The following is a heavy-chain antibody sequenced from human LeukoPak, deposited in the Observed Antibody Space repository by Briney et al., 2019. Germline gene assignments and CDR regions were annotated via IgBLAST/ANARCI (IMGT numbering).Heavy chain of an antibody. J-gene: IGHJ4*02. CDR2: IYTSGST. V-gene: IGHV4-4*07. CDR1: GGSISSYY. Sequence: PSETLSLTCTVSGGSISSYYWSWIRQPAGKGLEWIGRIYTSGSTNYNPSLKSRVTMSVDTSKNQFSLKLSSVTAADTAVYYCARSNRDSSGYYYGTDVPSFDYWGQGTPVTVSS. CDR3: ARSNRDSSGYYYGTDVPSFDY. D-gene: IGHD3-22*01.